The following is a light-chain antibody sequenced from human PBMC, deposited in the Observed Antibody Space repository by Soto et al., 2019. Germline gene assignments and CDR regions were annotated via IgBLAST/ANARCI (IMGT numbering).Light chain of an antibody. CDR3: TPKAAGKNWF. CDR2: EVN. Sequence: QSALTQPPSASGSPGQSVTISCTGTSSDVGNYNYVSWYQQYPGKAPKLMIYEVNKRPSGVPDRFSGSKSGNTASLTVSGLRLKNGVANYGTPKAAGKNWFFGGGPSSPS. CDR1: SSDVGNYNY. J-gene: IGLJ2*01. V-gene: IGLV2-8*01.